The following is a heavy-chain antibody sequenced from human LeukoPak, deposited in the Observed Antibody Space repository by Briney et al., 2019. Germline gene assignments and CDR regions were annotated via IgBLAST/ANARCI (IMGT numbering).Heavy chain of an antibody. Sequence: SETLSLTCTVSGGSISSGDYYWSWIRRPPGKGLEWIGYIYYSGSTYYNPSLKSRVTISVDTSKNQFSLKLSSVTAADTAVYYCARRMTYYDILTGYPQPYYFDYWGQGTLVTVSS. CDR1: GGSISSGDYY. J-gene: IGHJ4*02. CDR2: IYYSGST. V-gene: IGHV4-30-4*08. CDR3: ARRMTYYDILTGYPQPYYFDY. D-gene: IGHD3-9*01.